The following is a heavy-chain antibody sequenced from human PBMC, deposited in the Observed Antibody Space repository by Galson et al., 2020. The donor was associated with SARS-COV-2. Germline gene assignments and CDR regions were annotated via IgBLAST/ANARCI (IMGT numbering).Heavy chain of an antibody. CDR2: ISPYNSDT. D-gene: IGHD2-15*01. CDR3: ARSLSLGDCSGGSCFFY. J-gene: IGHJ4*02. CDR1: GYTFTTFY. V-gene: IGHV1-18*01. Sequence: ASVKVSCKASGYTFTTFYITWVRQAPGQGLEWMGKISPYNSDTHYTQKLQGRVTMTTDTVTSTAYMELRSLTSDDTAVYYCARSLSLGDCSGGSCFFYWGQGTLVTVSS.